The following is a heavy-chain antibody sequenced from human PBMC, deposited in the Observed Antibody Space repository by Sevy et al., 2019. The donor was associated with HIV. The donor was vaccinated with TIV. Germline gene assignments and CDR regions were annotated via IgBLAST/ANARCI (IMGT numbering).Heavy chain of an antibody. CDR3: ARDTARGANYYYYGMDV. V-gene: IGHV3-21*01. J-gene: IGHJ6*02. Sequence: GESLKISCAASGFTFSSYSMNWVRQAPGKWLEWVSSISSSSSYIYYADSVKGRFTISRDNAKNSLYLQMNSLRAEDTAVYYCARDTARGANYYYYGMDVWGQGTTVTVSS. D-gene: IGHD5-18*01. CDR2: ISSSSSYI. CDR1: GFTFSSYS.